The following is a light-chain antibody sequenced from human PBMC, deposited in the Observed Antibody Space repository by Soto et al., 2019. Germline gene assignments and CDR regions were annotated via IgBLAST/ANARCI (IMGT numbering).Light chain of an antibody. J-gene: IGLJ1*01. V-gene: IGLV2-14*01. CDR1: SSDVGGYNY. Sequence: QSVLTQPASVSGSPGQSITISSTGTSSDVGGYNYVSWYQHHAGKAPRLMIYASSNRPSGVSHRFSGSRSGNTASLTISGLQAEDEADYYCSSYTSGTTLYVFGTGTKVTVL. CDR3: SSYTSGTTLYV. CDR2: ASS.